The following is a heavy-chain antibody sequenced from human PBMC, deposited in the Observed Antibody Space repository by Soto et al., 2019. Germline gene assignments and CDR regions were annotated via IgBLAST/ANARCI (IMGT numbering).Heavy chain of an antibody. V-gene: IGHV4-61*01. Sequence: QVQLQESGPGLVKPSETLSLTCTVSGGSVSSGSYYWSWIRQPPGKGLEWIGYIYYSGNTNYNPSLKSRVTISVDTSKNQFSLKLSSVTAADTAVYYCASDSYGYGQVDYWGQGTLVTVSS. CDR1: GGSVSSGSYY. CDR3: ASDSYGYGQVDY. CDR2: IYYSGNT. D-gene: IGHD5-18*01. J-gene: IGHJ4*02.